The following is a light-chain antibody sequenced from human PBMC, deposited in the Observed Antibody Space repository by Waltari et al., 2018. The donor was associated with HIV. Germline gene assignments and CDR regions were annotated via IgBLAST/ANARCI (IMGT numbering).Light chain of an antibody. J-gene: IGKJ1*01. CDR3: QHYDNWPRT. CDR2: GVD. CDR1: QSVFTN. Sequence: ETVMTQSPDTLSVSPGERVTLSCRASQSVFTNLAWYQHRAGQSPRLLLYGVDTRATGVPDRFSGSGFGTEFTLTISSLQSEDFGVYYCQHYDNWPRTFGQGTRVEV. V-gene: IGKV3-15*01.